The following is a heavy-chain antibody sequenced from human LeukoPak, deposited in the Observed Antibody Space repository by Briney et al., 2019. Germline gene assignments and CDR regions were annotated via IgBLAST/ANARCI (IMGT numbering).Heavy chain of an antibody. CDR2: INPNSGGT. V-gene: IGHV1-2*02. D-gene: IGHD2-15*01. J-gene: IGHJ5*02. CDR1: GYTFTGYY. Sequence: ASVKVSCKASGYTFTGYYMHWVRQAPGQGLEWMGWINPNSGGTKYAQKFQGRVTMTRDTSISTAYMELSRLRSDDTAVYYCARDIPVYCSGGSCYGGNWFDPWGQGTLVTVSS. CDR3: ARDIPVYCSGGSCYGGNWFDP.